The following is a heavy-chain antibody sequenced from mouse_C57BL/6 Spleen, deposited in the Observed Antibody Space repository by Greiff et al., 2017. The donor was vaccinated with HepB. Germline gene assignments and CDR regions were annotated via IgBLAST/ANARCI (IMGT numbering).Heavy chain of an antibody. V-gene: IGHV1-81*01. CDR3: ASSREGSSFAY. J-gene: IGHJ3*01. D-gene: IGHD1-3*01. Sequence: VKLQESGAELARPGASVKLSCKASGYTFTSYGISWVKQRTGQGLEWIGEIYPRSGNTYYNEKFKGKATLTADRSSSTAYMELRSLTSEDSAVYFCASSREGSSFAYWGQGTLVTVSA. CDR2: IYPRSGNT. CDR1: GYTFTSYG.